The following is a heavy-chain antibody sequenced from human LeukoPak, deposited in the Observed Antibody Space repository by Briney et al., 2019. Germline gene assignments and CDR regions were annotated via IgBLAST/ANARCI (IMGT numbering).Heavy chain of an antibody. CDR2: IQTGGST. CDR3: ARHDPIVGTPDAFDI. D-gene: IGHD1-26*01. J-gene: IGHJ3*02. CDR1: GDSIRTYY. V-gene: IGHV4-4*07. Sequence: SETLSLTCTVSGDSIRTYYWSWIRQPAEKGLEWIGRIQTGGSTNYNPSVKSRLTISVDTSKNQFSLKLSSVTAADTAVYYCARHDPIVGTPDAFDIWGRGTMVTVSS.